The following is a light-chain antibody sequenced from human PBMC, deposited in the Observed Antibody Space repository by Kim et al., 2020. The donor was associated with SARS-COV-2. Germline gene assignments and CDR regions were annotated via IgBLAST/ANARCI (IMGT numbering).Light chain of an antibody. CDR2: GKN. V-gene: IGLV3-19*01. J-gene: IGLJ2*01. Sequence: VALGQTVRITCQGDSLRSYYATWYQQKPEQAPILVIYGKNNRPSGIPDRFSGSSSENTASLTITGTQAGDDADYYCNSRDSNDNVVFGGGTQLTVL. CDR3: NSRDSNDNVV. CDR1: SLRSYY.